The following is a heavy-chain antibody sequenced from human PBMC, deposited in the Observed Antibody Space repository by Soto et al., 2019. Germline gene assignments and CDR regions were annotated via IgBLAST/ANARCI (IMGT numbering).Heavy chain of an antibody. V-gene: IGHV1-69*13. Sequence: GASVKVSCKASGGTFSSYAISWVRQAPGQGLEWMGGIVPIFGTANYAQKFQGRVTITADESTSTAYMELSSLRSEDTAVYYCAKDMGSSGYYTSFNYWGQGTLVTVSS. J-gene: IGHJ4*02. CDR1: GGTFSSYA. CDR3: AKDMGSSGYYTSFNY. CDR2: IVPIFGTA. D-gene: IGHD3-3*01.